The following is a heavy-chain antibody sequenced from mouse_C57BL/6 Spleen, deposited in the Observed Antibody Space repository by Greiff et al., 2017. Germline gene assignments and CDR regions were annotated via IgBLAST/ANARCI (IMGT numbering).Heavy chain of an antibody. Sequence: EVKVVESGGGLVKPGGSLKLSCAASGFTFSSYTMSWVRQTPEKRLEWVATISGGGGNTYYPDSVKGRFTISRDNAKNTLYLQMSSLRSEDTALYYCARITTVVEDAMDYWGQGTSVTVSS. CDR3: ARITTVVEDAMDY. D-gene: IGHD1-1*01. CDR2: ISGGGGNT. V-gene: IGHV5-9*01. CDR1: GFTFSSYT. J-gene: IGHJ4*01.